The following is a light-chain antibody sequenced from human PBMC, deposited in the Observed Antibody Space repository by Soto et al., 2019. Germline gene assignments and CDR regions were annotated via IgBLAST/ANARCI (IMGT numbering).Light chain of an antibody. J-gene: IGLJ1*01. CDR3: CSYSSGSTPWV. Sequence: QSALTQPASVSGSPGQSITISCTGTSSDVGGYNYVSWYQHHPGKAPKLIIFDFSDRPSGISDRFSASKSGNTASLTISGLQAEDEADYYCCSYSSGSTPWVFGTGTKVTVL. CDR1: SSDVGGYNY. CDR2: DFS. V-gene: IGLV2-14*03.